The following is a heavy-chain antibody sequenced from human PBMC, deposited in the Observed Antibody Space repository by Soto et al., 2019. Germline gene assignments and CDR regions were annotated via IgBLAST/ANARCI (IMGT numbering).Heavy chain of an antibody. CDR2: ITPVFGTA. Sequence: QVQLVQSGAEVKKPGSSVKVSCKASADTFNSYSLSRLRQAPGQRLDWMGGITPVFGTADYAQSFEDRLTITADDSTSTVYMEPSSLRSDDTAVYYCARSLEGTTVTNWFDPWGQGALVTVSS. V-gene: IGHV1-69*01. CDR3: ARSLEGTTVTNWFDP. J-gene: IGHJ5*02. CDR1: ADTFNSYS. D-gene: IGHD4-17*01.